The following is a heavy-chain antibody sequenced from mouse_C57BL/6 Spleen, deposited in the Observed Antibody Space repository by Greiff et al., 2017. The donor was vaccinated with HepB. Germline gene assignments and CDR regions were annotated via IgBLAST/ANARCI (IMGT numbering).Heavy chain of an antibody. J-gene: IGHJ4*01. CDR2: IRNKANGYTT. CDR1: GFTFTDYY. D-gene: IGHD1-1*01. CDR3: ARYTTVVATNAMDY. V-gene: IGHV7-3*01. Sequence: EVKVEESGGGLVQPGGSLSLSCAASGFTFTDYYMSWVRQPPGKALEWLGFIRNKANGYTTEYSASVKGRFTISRDNSQSILYLQMNALRAEDSATYYCARYTTVVATNAMDYWGQGTSVTVSS.